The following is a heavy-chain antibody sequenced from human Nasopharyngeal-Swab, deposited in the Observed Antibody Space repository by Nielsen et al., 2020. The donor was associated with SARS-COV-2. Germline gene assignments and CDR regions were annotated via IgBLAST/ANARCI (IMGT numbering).Heavy chain of an antibody. CDR1: GGSFSGYY. V-gene: IGHV4-34*01. D-gene: IGHD3-10*01. J-gene: IGHJ6*02. Sequence: SATLSLTCAVYGGSFSGYYLSWIRQPPGKGLEWIGEINHSGSTNYNPSLKSRVTISVDTSKNHFSLKLSSVTAADTAVYYCARYRALYGSGHYGMDVWSQGTTVTVSS. CDR2: INHSGST. CDR3: ARYRALYGSGHYGMDV.